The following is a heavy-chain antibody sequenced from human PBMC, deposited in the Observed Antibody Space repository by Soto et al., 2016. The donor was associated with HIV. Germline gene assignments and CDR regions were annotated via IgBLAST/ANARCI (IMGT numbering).Heavy chain of an antibody. Sequence: EVQLLESGGGLVQPGGSRRDSPVQPLDSPLVSYAMSWVRQAPGKGLEWVSAISGSGGSTYYADSVKGRFTISRDNSKNTLYLQMNSLRAEDTAVYYCALRNIGYGSGSYYSYWGQGTLVTVSS. CDR2: ISGSGGST. J-gene: IGHJ4*02. V-gene: IGHV3-23*01. D-gene: IGHD3-10*01. CDR3: ALRNIGYGSGSYYSY. CDR1: DSPLVSYA.